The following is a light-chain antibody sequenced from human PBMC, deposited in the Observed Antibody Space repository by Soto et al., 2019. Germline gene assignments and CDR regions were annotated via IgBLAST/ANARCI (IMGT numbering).Light chain of an antibody. Sequence: EIVLTQSPGTLSLSPGERATLSCRASHSVDSNYFAWYQQKPGQAPRLLIYGASVRATGVPDRFSGSGSGTDFTLTISRLEPEDFAVYYCQQYTSSLNTFGQGTRLEIK. CDR1: HSVDSNY. CDR2: GAS. J-gene: IGKJ5*01. V-gene: IGKV3-20*01. CDR3: QQYTSSLNT.